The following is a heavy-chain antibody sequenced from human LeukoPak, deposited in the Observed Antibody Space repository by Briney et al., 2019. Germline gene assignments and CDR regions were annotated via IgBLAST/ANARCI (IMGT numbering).Heavy chain of an antibody. Sequence: GGSLRLSCAASGFSVSDNYMSWARQAPGKGLEWVSVIYSGGNTYYADSVKGRFTISRDNSKSTLHLQMNSLRAEDAAVYYCTRSFFSYGYFGYLGQGTLVTVSS. V-gene: IGHV3-53*01. D-gene: IGHD5-18*01. CDR3: TRSFFSYGYFGY. CDR1: GFSVSDNY. J-gene: IGHJ4*02. CDR2: IYSGGNT.